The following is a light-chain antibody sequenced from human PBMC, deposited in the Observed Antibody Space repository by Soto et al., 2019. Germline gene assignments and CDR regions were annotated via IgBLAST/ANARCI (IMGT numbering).Light chain of an antibody. J-gene: IGLJ1*01. CDR1: SSDVGGYNY. V-gene: IGLV2-14*01. CDR3: SSYTSSSTLYV. Sequence: HSALTQPASVSGSPGQSITISCTGTSSDVGGYNYVSWYQRHPGKAPKLMIYDVSNRPSGVSNRFSGSKSGNTASLTISGLQAEDEADYYCSSYTSSSTLYVFGTGTKVTVL. CDR2: DVS.